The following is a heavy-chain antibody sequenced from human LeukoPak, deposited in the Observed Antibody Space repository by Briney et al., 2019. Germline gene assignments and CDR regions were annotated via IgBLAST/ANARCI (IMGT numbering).Heavy chain of an antibody. Sequence: ASVKVSCKASGYTFTSYGISCGRQATGQGLEWMGWMNPNRGNTGYAQKFQGIGTMSRNTSISTAYMELSSPRSEDTAVYYCARGRGVVTRYYYYMDVWGKGTTVTVSS. CDR2: MNPNRGNT. D-gene: IGHD2-21*02. J-gene: IGHJ6*03. CDR1: GYTFTSYG. CDR3: ARGRGVVTRYYYYMDV. V-gene: IGHV1-8*02.